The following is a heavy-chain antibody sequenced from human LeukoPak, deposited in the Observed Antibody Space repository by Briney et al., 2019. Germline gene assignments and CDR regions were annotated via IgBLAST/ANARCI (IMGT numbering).Heavy chain of an antibody. V-gene: IGHV3-21*01. J-gene: IGHJ4*02. CDR2: ITSSSNYI. CDR1: GFTFSSYG. Sequence: GGSLTLSCAASGFTFSSYGMNWVRQAPGKGLEWASSITSSSNYIYYADSVKGRFTISRDNAKNSLYLQMNSLRAEDTAVYYCAGPDRDGYNSGYWGQGTLVTVSS. D-gene: IGHD5-24*01. CDR3: AGPDRDGYNSGY.